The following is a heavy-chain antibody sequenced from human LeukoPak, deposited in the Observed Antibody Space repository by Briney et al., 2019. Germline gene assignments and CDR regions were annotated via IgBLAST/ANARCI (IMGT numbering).Heavy chain of an antibody. CDR2: IYYSGST. CDR1: GGSISSSSYY. J-gene: IGHJ5*02. CDR3: ARELSGYSGYDLNWFDP. D-gene: IGHD5-12*01. Sequence: SETLSLTCTVSGGSISSSSYYWGWIRQPPGKGLEWIGSIYYSGSTYYNPSLKSRVTISVDTSKNQFSLKLSSVTAADTAVYYCARELSGYSGYDLNWFDPWGQGTLVTVSS. V-gene: IGHV4-39*07.